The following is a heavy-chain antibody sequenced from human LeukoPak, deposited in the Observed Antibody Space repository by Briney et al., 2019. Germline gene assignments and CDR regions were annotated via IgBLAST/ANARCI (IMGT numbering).Heavy chain of an antibody. Sequence: SETLSLTCTVSGGSISSYYWSWIRQPAGKGLEWIGRIYTSGSTNYNPSLKSRVTMSVDTSKNQFSLKLSSVTAADTAVYYRARDHGGSGWYHPYYYYGMDVWGQGTTVTVSS. D-gene: IGHD6-19*01. CDR1: GGSISSYY. CDR3: ARDHGGSGWYHPYYYYGMDV. V-gene: IGHV4-4*07. CDR2: IYTSGST. J-gene: IGHJ6*02.